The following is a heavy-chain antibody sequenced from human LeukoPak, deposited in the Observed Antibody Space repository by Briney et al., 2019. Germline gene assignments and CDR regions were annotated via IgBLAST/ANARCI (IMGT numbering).Heavy chain of an antibody. CDR1: GFTVSSNY. D-gene: IGHD2-15*01. CDR2: IYSGGST. V-gene: IGHV3-53*01. CDR3: ARVRAATTIDY. Sequence: GGSLRLSCAASGFTVSSNYMSWVRQAPGKGLEWVSVIYSGGSTYYADSVKGRFTISRDNSKNTLYLQMNSLRVEDTAVYYCARVRAATTIDYWGQGTLVTVSS. J-gene: IGHJ4*02.